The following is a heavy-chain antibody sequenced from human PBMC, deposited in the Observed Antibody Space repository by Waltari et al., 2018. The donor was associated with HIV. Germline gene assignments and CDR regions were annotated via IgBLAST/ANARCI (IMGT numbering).Heavy chain of an antibody. D-gene: IGHD3-22*01. CDR2: ISGSGGST. J-gene: IGHJ5*02. V-gene: IGHV3-23*01. Sequence: EVQLLESGGGLVQPGGSLRLSCAAPGFTFSSYAISWVSQAPGKGLEWGSAISGSGGSTYYADSVKGRFTISRDNSKNTLYLQMNSLRAEDTAVYYCAKPYYYDSSGYTWGQGTLVTVSS. CDR1: GFTFSSYA. CDR3: AKPYYYDSSGYT.